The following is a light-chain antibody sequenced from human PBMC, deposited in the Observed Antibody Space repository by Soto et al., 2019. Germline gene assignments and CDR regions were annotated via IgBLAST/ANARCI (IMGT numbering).Light chain of an antibody. J-gene: IGLJ1*01. CDR1: SSDVGGYNY. V-gene: IGLV2-14*01. CDR2: DVT. CDR3: SSYTSSSTPYV. Sequence: QSVLTQPASGSGSPGQSSSISCTGTSSDVGGYNYVSWYQQHPVKAPKLMIYDVTNRPSGVSDRFSGSKSGNTASLTISGLQAEDEADCYCSSYTSSSTPYVFGTGTKVTVL.